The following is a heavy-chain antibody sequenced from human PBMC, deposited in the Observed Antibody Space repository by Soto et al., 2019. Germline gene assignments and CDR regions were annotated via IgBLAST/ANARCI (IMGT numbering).Heavy chain of an antibody. CDR1: GGSISSYY. CDR2: IYSSGST. CDR3: ARMQTYGDFVFDY. D-gene: IGHD4-17*01. V-gene: IGHV4-59*08. J-gene: IGHJ4*02. Sequence: SETLSLTCTVSGGSISSYYWSWIRQPPGKRLECIGYIYSSGSTNYNPSLKSRVTISMDTSKNQFSLKLSSVTAADTAVYFCARMQTYGDFVFDYWGQGTLVTVSS.